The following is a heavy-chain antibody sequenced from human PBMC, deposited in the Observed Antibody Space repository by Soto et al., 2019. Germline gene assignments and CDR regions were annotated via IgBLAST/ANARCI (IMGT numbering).Heavy chain of an antibody. V-gene: IGHV4-61*01. J-gene: IGHJ6*02. CDR1: GASVSSGSYY. CDR3: ARDPIVDTVSLEYYYYGMDV. Sequence: QVQLQESGPGLVKPSETLSLTCTVSGASVSSGSYYWNWIRQPPGKGLEWIGYISYRGSTNYNPSLTSRVTISVDTSKNQFSLKWSSVTAADTAVYYCARDPIVDTVSLEYYYYGMDVWGQGTTVTVSS. D-gene: IGHD5-12*01. CDR2: ISYRGST.